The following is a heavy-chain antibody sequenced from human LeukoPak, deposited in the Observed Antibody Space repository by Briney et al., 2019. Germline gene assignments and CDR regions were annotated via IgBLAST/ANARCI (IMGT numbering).Heavy chain of an antibody. Sequence: SETLSLTCTVSGGSISSYYWSWIRQPPGKGLEWIGEINHSGSTNYNPSLKSRVTISVDTSKNQFSLKLSSVTAADTAVYYYARVRIGNFDYWGQGTLVTVSS. CDR2: INHSGST. CDR1: GGSISSYY. J-gene: IGHJ4*02. CDR3: ARVRIGNFDY. D-gene: IGHD2/OR15-2a*01. V-gene: IGHV4-34*01.